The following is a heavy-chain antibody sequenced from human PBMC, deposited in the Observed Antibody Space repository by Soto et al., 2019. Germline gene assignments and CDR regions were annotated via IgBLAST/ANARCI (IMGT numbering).Heavy chain of an antibody. CDR2: IIPFIGTA. CDR1: GGTFSSYA. CDR3: ARVVMTTVPESYYYGMDV. Sequence: QVQLVQSGAEVKKPGSSVTVSCKASGGTFSSYAISWVRQAPGQGLEWMGRIIPFIGTANYAQKFQGRVTITADESTSTAYMELTSLRSEDKAVYYCARVVMTTVPESYYYGMDVWGQGTTVTVSS. D-gene: IGHD4-4*01. V-gene: IGHV1-69*18. J-gene: IGHJ6*02.